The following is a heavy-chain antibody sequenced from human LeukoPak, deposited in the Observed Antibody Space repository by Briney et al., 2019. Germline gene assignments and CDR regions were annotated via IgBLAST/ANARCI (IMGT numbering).Heavy chain of an antibody. CDR1: RFTFSSCW. V-gene: IGHV3-74*01. D-gene: IGHD3-22*01. J-gene: IGHJ4*02. CDR3: ARASDSSGYYDY. Sequence: GGSLRLSCAASRFTFSSCWMHWVRQAPGKGLVWVSRVNSDGSSTSYADSVKGRFTISRDNAKNTLYLQMNSLRAEDTAVYYCARASDSSGYYDYWGQGTLVTVSS. CDR2: VNSDGSST.